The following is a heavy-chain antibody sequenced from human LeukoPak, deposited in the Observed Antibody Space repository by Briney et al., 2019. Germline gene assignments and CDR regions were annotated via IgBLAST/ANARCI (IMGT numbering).Heavy chain of an antibody. Sequence: ASVKVSCKASGYTFTGYYMHWVRQAPGQGLEWMGWINPNSGGTNYAQKFQGRVTMTRDTSISTAYMELSRLRSDDTAVYYCARASYSSSWCALVNGFDPWGQGTLVTVSS. J-gene: IGHJ5*02. V-gene: IGHV1-2*02. D-gene: IGHD6-13*01. CDR2: INPNSGGT. CDR3: ARASYSSSWCALVNGFDP. CDR1: GYTFTGYY.